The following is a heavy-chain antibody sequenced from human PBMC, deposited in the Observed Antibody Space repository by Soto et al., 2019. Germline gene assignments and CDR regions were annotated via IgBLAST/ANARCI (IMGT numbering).Heavy chain of an antibody. CDR2: IIPLVGTA. CDR1: GGAFSSNA. J-gene: IGHJ6*02. D-gene: IGHD3-9*01. Sequence: VQLVQSGAEVKKPGSAVKVSCKATGGAFSSNAISWVRQAPGQGLEWMGGIIPLVGTANYAQNFRGRVSITADESTSTAYMELSSLRSEDTAVYYCARHLLPYSRVDGMDVWGQGTTVTVSS. V-gene: IGHV1-69*01. CDR3: ARHLLPYSRVDGMDV.